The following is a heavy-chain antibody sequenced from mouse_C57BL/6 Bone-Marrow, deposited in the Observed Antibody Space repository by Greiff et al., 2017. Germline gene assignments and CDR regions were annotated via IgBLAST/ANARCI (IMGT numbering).Heavy chain of an antibody. D-gene: IGHD2-12*01. CDR1: GYTFTSYW. CDR3: ARGGSYYSFFYAMDY. V-gene: IGHV1-64*01. J-gene: IGHJ4*01. CDR2: IHPNSGST. Sequence: QVQLQQPGAELVKPGASVKLSCKASGYTFTSYWMHWVKQRPGKGLEWIGMIHPNSGSTNYNETFKSKATLTVDKSSSTAYMQLSSLTSEDSAVYYCARGGSYYSFFYAMDYWGQGTSVTVSS.